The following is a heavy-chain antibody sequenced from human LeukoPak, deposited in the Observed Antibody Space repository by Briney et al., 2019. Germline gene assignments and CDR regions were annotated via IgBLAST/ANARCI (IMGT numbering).Heavy chain of an antibody. CDR1: GGSISSSSYY. V-gene: IGHV4-39*01. CDR3: ARGRWLQGKYYFDY. J-gene: IGHJ4*02. CDR2: IYYSGST. D-gene: IGHD5-12*01. Sequence: SETLSLTCTVSGGSISSSSYYWGWIRQPPGKGLEWIGSIYYSGSTYYNPSLKSRVTISVDTFKNQFSLKLSSVTAADTAVYYCARGRWLQGKYYFDYWGQGTLVTASS.